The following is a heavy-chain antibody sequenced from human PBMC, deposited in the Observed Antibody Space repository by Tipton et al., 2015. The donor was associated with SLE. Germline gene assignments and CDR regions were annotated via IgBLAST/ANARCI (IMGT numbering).Heavy chain of an antibody. CDR1: GGFISGSGYY. Sequence: TLSLTCPLSGGFISGSGYYWGWIRQPPGKGLEWIGNVYYSGSTYYNPSLSSRLTLLVDTSTNQFSLKLTSVTAADTAVYYCARKFSYYYYMDVWGKGTTVTVSS. V-gene: IGHV4-39*07. CDR3: ARKFSYYYYMDV. J-gene: IGHJ6*03. CDR2: VYYSGST.